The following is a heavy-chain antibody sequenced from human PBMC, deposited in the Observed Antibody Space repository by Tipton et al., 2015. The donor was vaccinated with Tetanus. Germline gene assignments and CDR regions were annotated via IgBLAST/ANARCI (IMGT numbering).Heavy chain of an antibody. J-gene: IGHJ3*02. D-gene: IGHD3-16*01. Sequence: CSLSGGSISSYYWSWVRQPPGKGLERTGYVFYSGSTDLNPPLKSLVTISVVTSNNLFSLKLTSVTTAGTTVYYCARSGGRRYAFDIWGQGTIVAVSS. CDR1: GGSISSYY. V-gene: IGHV4-59*01. CDR2: VFYSGST. CDR3: ARSGGRRYAFDI.